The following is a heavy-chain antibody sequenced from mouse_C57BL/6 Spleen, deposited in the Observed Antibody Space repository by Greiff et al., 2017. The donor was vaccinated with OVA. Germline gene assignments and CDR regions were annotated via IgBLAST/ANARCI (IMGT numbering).Heavy chain of an antibody. J-gene: IGHJ4*01. CDR3: ARTGYDPYAMDY. CDR1: GYTFTDYY. D-gene: IGHD2-2*01. V-gene: IGHV1-26*01. Sequence: EVQLQQSGPELVKPGASVKISCKASGYTFTDYYMNWVKQSHGKSLEWIGDINPNNGGTSYNQKFKGKATLTVDKSSSTAYMQLSSLTSEDSAVYYCARTGYDPYAMDYWGQGTSVTVSS. CDR2: INPNNGGT.